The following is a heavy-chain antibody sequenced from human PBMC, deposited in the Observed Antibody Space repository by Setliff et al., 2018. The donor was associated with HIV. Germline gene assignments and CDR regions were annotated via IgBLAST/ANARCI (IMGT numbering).Heavy chain of an antibody. CDR1: GGSIRSYY. J-gene: IGHJ5*02. Sequence: SETLSLTCTVSGGSIRSYYWGWIRQPPGKGLEWIGEIKHSGSTNYNPSLKSRVTISVDTAKNQFSLRLSSVTAADPAVYYCARAFGSGGYRWFDPWGQGTLVTVSS. CDR2: IKHSGST. D-gene: IGHD3-10*01. V-gene: IGHV4-34*01. CDR3: ARAFGSGGYRWFDP.